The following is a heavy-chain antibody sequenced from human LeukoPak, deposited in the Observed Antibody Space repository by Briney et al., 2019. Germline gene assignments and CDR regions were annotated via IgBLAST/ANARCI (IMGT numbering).Heavy chain of an antibody. CDR3: ATTVWFGELAFDY. Sequence: SVKVSCKASGGTFSSYTISWVRQAPGQGLEWMGRIIPILGIANYAQKFQGRVTITADKSTSTAYMELSSPRSEDTAVYYCATTVWFGELAFDYWGQGTLVTVSS. V-gene: IGHV1-69*02. J-gene: IGHJ4*02. CDR1: GGTFSSYT. D-gene: IGHD3-10*01. CDR2: IIPILGIA.